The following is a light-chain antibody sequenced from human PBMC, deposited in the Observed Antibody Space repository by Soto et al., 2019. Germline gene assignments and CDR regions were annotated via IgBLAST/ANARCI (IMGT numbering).Light chain of an antibody. CDR3: QRYGDSPRK. CDR1: QVVACTF. CDR2: GAS. V-gene: IGKV3-20*01. Sequence: EIVLTQSPDIVSLSPGERATLSCRARQVVACTFLAWYQQKPGQAPRLLLYGASSRATGIPDRFSGSGSGTAFSLTISRLGPEDCEVYYYQRYGDSPRKFEQGNKVEMK. J-gene: IGKJ1*01.